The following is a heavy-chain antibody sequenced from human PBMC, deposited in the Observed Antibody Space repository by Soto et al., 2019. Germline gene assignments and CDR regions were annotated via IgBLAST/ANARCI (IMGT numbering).Heavy chain of an antibody. Sequence: QVQLVQSGAEVKKPGASVKVSCKGSGYTFTSYHINWVRQATGQGLEWMGWMNPNSGNTGYAQTLQGRVTMTWDTSISTAYMELSSLRSEDTAVYYCAREVVGAVAGWGQGTLVTVSS. CDR3: AREVVGAVAG. CDR2: MNPNSGNT. J-gene: IGHJ4*02. CDR1: GYTFTSYH. V-gene: IGHV1-8*01. D-gene: IGHD6-19*01.